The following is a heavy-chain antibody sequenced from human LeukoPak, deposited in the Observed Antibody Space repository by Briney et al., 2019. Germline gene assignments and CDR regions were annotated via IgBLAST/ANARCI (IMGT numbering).Heavy chain of an antibody. D-gene: IGHD3-10*01. CDR1: GFTFSDYY. CDR2: ISSSSSYT. CDR3: ARDFGANNWFDP. J-gene: IGHJ5*02. Sequence: GGSLRLSCAASGFTFSDYYMSWIRQAPGKGLEWVSYISSSSSYTNYADSVKGRFTISRDNAKNSLYLQMNSLRAEDTAVYYYARDFGANNWFDPWGQGTLVTVSS. V-gene: IGHV3-11*06.